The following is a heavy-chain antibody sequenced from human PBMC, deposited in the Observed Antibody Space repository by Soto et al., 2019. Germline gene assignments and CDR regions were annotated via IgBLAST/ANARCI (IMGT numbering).Heavy chain of an antibody. CDR2: IGIGSSTK. J-gene: IGHJ3*01. V-gene: IGHV3-48*01. Sequence: GGSLRLSCAASGFTFRNYGMDWVRQAPGKGLEWVSYIGIGSSTKYYADSVKGRFTISRDNAKNSLYLQMNSLRAEDTAVYYCARDQLYYNDISGRPLNAFDVWGQGTMVTVSS. D-gene: IGHD3-22*01. CDR3: ARDQLYYNDISGRPLNAFDV. CDR1: GFTFRNYG.